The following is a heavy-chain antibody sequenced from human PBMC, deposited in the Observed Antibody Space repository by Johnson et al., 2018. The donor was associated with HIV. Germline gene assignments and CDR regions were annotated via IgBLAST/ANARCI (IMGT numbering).Heavy chain of an antibody. D-gene: IGHD2-21*02. CDR1: GFTFSNYG. V-gene: IGHV3-30*03. CDR3: AAGDSHGGAFDI. Sequence: QVQLVESGGGVVQPGRSLRLSCAASGFTFSNYGMHWVRQSPGRGLEWVAVILNDGTNQFYADSVKGRFTISRDNSKNTLYLEMYSLRVEDTAVYYCAAGDSHGGAFDIWGQGTMVTVSS. J-gene: IGHJ3*02. CDR2: ILNDGTNQ.